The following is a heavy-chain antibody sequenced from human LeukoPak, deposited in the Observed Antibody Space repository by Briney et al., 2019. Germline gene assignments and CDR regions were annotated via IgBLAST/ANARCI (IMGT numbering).Heavy chain of an antibody. V-gene: IGHV4-38-2*02. CDR3: ARDAGHQLSRRNYYAMDV. D-gene: IGHD2-2*01. Sequence: SETLSLTCTVSNGSISSGYYWGWIRQPPGKGLEWIGSIYHSGSTYYNPSLKSRVTISVDTSKNQFSLKVSSVTAADTAVYYCARDAGHQLSRRNYYAMDVWGQGTTVTVSS. CDR2: IYHSGST. CDR1: NGSISSGYY. J-gene: IGHJ6*02.